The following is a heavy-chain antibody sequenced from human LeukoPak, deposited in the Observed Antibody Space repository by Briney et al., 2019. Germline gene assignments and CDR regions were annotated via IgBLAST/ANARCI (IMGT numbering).Heavy chain of an antibody. V-gene: IGHV3-30*03. D-gene: IGHD3-3*01. CDR2: ISYDGGKT. J-gene: IGHJ4*02. Sequence: GGSLRLSCAASAFTFSSYGMHWVRQAPGKGLEWVAVISYDGGKTYYADSVEGRFTISRDNSKSTVYLEINSLRSEDTAIYYCARGFNDFWSGSQLEYWGQGTLVTVSS. CDR3: ARGFNDFWSGSQLEY. CDR1: AFTFSSYG.